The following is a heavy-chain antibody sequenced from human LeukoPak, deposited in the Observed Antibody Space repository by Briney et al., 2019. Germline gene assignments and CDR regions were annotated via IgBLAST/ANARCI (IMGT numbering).Heavy chain of an antibody. CDR3: ARHRVTDLVSDP. Sequence: SETLSLTCTVSGGSISSSSYYWGWIRQPPGKGLEWIGSIYYSGSTYYNPSLKGRVTISVDTSKNQFSLKLSSVTAADTAVYYCARHRVTDLVSDPWGQGTLVTVSS. CDR1: GGSISSSSYY. J-gene: IGHJ5*02. V-gene: IGHV4-39*01. D-gene: IGHD5-18*01. CDR2: IYYSGST.